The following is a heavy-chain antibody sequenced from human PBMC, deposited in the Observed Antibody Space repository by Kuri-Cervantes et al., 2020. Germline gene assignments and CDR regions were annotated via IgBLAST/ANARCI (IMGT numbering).Heavy chain of an antibody. V-gene: IGHV3-9*01. CDR3: AKDKDYDSSGKFDY. J-gene: IGHJ4*02. D-gene: IGHD3-22*01. CDR1: GFTFSDYY. CDR2: ISWNSGSI. Sequence: SLKIFCAASGFTFSDYYMSWIRQAPGKGLEWVSGISWNSGSIAYADSVKGRFTISRDNAKNSLYLQMKSLRAEDTALYYCAKDKDYDSSGKFDYWGQGTLVTVSS.